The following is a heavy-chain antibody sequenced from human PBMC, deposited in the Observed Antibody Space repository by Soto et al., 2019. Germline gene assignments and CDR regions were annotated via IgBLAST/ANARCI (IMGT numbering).Heavy chain of an antibody. D-gene: IGHD3-10*01. CDR2: IDRRGTT. J-gene: IGHJ4*02. CDR3: ATQTAYVSEGSGFF. CDR1: GGSISSSSYY. V-gene: IGHV4-39*07. Sequence: PSETLSLTCTVSGGSISSSSYYWGWIRQPPGKGLEWIGEIDRRGTTSYNSSLKTRVTISLDSSENQFSLKLTSVTAADTAVYYCATQTAYVSEGSGFFWGQGALVTVSS.